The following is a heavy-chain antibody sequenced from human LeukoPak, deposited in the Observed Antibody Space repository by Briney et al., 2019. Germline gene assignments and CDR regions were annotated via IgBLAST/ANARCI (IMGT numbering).Heavy chain of an antibody. J-gene: IGHJ4*02. D-gene: IGHD3-22*01. CDR2: VAYTGSA. CDR1: GGSINNHH. V-gene: IGHV4-59*11. CDR3: ARGPLDSADYSFDY. Sequence: PSETLSLTCNVSGGSINNHHWSWIRQPPGKRLEWIAYVAYTGSAVYNPSLKSRVTISVDMSKNQFSLKLKSVTAADTAVYYCARGPLDSADYSFDYWGQGALVTASS.